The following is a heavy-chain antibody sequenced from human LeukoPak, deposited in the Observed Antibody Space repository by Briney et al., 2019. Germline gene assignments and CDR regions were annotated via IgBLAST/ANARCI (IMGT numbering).Heavy chain of an antibody. V-gene: IGHV4-4*07. CDR3: ARGAPGIVVVLDSYYYFDY. Sequence: PSETLSLTCTVSGGSISSYYWSWIRQPAGKGLEWIGRIYTSGSTNYNPSLKSRVTMSVDTSKNRFSLKLSSVTAADTAVYYCARGAPGIVVVLDSYYYFDYWGQGTLVTVSS. J-gene: IGHJ4*02. CDR1: GGSISSYY. CDR2: IYTSGST. D-gene: IGHD2-2*01.